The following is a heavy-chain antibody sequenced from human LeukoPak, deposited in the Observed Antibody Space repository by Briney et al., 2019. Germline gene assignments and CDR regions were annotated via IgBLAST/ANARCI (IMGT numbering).Heavy chain of an antibody. Sequence: SETLSLTFTVSGGSISSGGYYWSWIRPHPGKGLEWIGYIYYSGSTYYNPSLKRRVTISVDTSKNQFSLKLSSVTAADTAVYYCARDTGAVAGSNWFDPWGQGTLVTVSS. D-gene: IGHD6-19*01. CDR3: ARDTGAVAGSNWFDP. CDR1: GGSISSGGYY. CDR2: IYYSGST. J-gene: IGHJ5*02. V-gene: IGHV4-31*03.